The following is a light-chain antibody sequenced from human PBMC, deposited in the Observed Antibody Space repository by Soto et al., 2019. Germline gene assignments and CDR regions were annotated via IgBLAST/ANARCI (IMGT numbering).Light chain of an antibody. CDR2: EVT. J-gene: IGLJ2*01. Sequence: QSALTQPASVSGSPGQSITISCTGTSSDVGGYRYISWNQQHPGKAPKLMIYEVTNRSSGVSNRFSGSKSGNTASLTISGLQAEDEADYYCSSYTSSDTVLFGGGTKLTVL. CDR3: SSYTSSDTVL. CDR1: SSDVGGYRY. V-gene: IGLV2-14*01.